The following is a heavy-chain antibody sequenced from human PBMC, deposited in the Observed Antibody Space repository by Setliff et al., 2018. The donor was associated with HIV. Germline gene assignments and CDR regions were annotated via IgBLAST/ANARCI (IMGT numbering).Heavy chain of an antibody. CDR1: GGSLISGGYY. D-gene: IGHD1-26*01. V-gene: IGHV4-31*03. Sequence: SETLSLTCSVSGGSLISGGYYWSRIRQHPGKGLEWIGYVYYTGKTYYNPSLKSRVTISVDTAKNQFSLNLTSVTAADTAVYYCARGGFKWSGSYADYWGQGTLVTVSS. CDR3: ARGGFKWSGSYADY. J-gene: IGHJ4*02. CDR2: VYYTGKT.